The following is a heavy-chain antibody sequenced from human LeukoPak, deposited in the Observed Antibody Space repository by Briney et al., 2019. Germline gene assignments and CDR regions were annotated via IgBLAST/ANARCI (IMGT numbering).Heavy chain of an antibody. CDR2: FDPEDGET. CDR1: GYTLTELS. CDR3: AXXXXXXXXXXPXMARSAFDI. Sequence: ASVKVSCKVSGYTLTELSMHWVRQAPGKGLEWMGGFDPEDGETIYAQKFQGRVTMTEDTSTDTAYMELSSLRSEDTAVYYCAXXXXXXXXXXPXMARSAFDIWGQGTMVTVSS. J-gene: IGHJ3*02. V-gene: IGHV1-24*01. D-gene: IGHD2-8*01.